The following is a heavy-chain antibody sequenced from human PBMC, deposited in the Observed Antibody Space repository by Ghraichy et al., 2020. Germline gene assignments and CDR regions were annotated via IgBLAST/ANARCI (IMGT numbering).Heavy chain of an antibody. D-gene: IGHD6-13*01. Sequence: SQTLSLTCPVSGDSISTYYWSWIRQTPGKGLEWIGSIYHTGSTNYNPSLKSRVAISVHTSKNQFSLNLSSVTAADTAVYYCAVGGAVAGPYLNYWGQGTLVSVSS. CDR1: GDSISTYY. CDR3: AVGGAVAGPYLNY. J-gene: IGHJ4*02. V-gene: IGHV4-59*01. CDR2: IYHTGST.